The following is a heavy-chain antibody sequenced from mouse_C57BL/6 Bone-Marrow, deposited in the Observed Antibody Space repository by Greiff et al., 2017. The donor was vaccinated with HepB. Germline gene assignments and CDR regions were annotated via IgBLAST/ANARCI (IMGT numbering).Heavy chain of an antibody. D-gene: IGHD1-1*01. Sequence: EVKLVDSGGGLVQPGGSLKLSCAASGFTFSDYGMAWVRQAPRKGPEWVAFISNLAYSIYYADTVTGRFTISRENAKNTLYLEMSSLRSEDTAMYYCARIYYYGSSWDYWGQGTTLTVSS. CDR1: GFTFSDYG. J-gene: IGHJ2*01. CDR2: ISNLAYSI. V-gene: IGHV5-15*04. CDR3: ARIYYYGSSWDY.